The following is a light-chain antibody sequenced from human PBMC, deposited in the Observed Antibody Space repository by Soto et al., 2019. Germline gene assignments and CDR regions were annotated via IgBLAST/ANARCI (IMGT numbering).Light chain of an antibody. J-gene: IGKJ4*01. V-gene: IGKV3-11*01. CDR3: QQRGT. CDR2: DAT. Sequence: EFVLTQSPATLSLSPGERATLSCRASQTGITYLAWYQQKPGQAPRLLIFDATKRVTGIPARFSGSGSGTDFTLTISSLEPEDFAVYYCQQRGTFGGGTKVEIK. CDR1: QTGITY.